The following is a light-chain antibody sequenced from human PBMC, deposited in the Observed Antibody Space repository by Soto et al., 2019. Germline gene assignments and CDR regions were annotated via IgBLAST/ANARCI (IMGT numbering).Light chain of an antibody. J-gene: IGKJ4*01. CDR3: QHYTNLPLP. CDR2: DAS. V-gene: IGKV3-15*01. Sequence: EIVMTQSPATLSVSPGDRATLSCRASHSVDSRLAWYQEKPGQAPRLLIYDASTRATGLPARFSGSGSGTELTLTSSSLQSEDFAVYYCQHYTNLPLPFGGATKVDIK. CDR1: HSVDSR.